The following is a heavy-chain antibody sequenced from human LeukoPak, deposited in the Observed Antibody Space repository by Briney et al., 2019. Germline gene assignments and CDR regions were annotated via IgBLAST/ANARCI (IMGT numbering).Heavy chain of an antibody. V-gene: IGHV3-30*18. CDR3: AKRNYYDSSGYYLDY. CDR2: ISYDGSNK. CDR1: GFTFSSYG. D-gene: IGHD3-22*01. J-gene: IGHJ4*02. Sequence: GGSLRLSCAASGFTFSSYGMHWVRQAPGKGLEWVAVISYDGSNKYYADSVKGRFTISRDNSKNTLYLQMNSLRAEDTAVYYCAKRNYYDSSGYYLDYWGQGTQVTVSS.